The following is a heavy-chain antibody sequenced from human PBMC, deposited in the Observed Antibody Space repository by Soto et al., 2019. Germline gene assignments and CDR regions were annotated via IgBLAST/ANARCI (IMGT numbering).Heavy chain of an antibody. CDR1: GFTFSSYS. CDR3: ARDSHHRQYGMDA. Sequence: EVQLVESGGGLVKPGGSLRLSCAASGFTFSSYSINWVRQAPGKGLEWVSSISSSGDYIYYADSVKGRFTISRDNAKNSLCMKMNSPTAEDTAVYYSARDSHHRQYGMDAWGKGTTVTVSS. J-gene: IGHJ6*04. V-gene: IGHV3-21*01. CDR2: ISSSGDYI.